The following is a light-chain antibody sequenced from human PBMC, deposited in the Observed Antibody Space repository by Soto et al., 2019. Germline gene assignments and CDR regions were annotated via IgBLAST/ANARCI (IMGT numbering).Light chain of an antibody. J-gene: IGLJ1*01. V-gene: IGLV2-8*01. Sequence: QSALTQPPSASVSPGQSVTISCTGTSSDVGGYNYVSWYQQHPGKAPKLMIYEVSKRPSGVPDRFSGSKSGNTASLTVSGLQAEDEADYYCSSYAGSNNVFGTGTKVTVL. CDR2: EVS. CDR1: SSDVGGYNY. CDR3: SSYAGSNNV.